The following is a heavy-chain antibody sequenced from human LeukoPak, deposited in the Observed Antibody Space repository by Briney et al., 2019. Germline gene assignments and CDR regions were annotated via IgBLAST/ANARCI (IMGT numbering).Heavy chain of an antibody. J-gene: IGHJ4*02. CDR1: GGTFSSYA. V-gene: IGHV1-46*01. D-gene: IGHD4-23*01. CDR3: AVVTVVSPAYYFDY. CDR2: INPSGGST. Sequence: ASVKVSCKASGGTFSSYAISWVRQAPGQGLEWMGIINPSGGSTSYAQKFQGRVTMTRDTSTSTVYMELSSLRSEDTAVYYCAVVTVVSPAYYFDYWGQGTLVTVSS.